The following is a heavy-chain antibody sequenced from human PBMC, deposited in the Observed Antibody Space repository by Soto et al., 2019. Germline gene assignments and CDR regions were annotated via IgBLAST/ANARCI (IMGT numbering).Heavy chain of an antibody. J-gene: IGHJ5*02. CDR2: VSYIGTT. D-gene: IGHD6-13*01. CDR3: ARGSSSWSP. CDR1: YGSINDCF. V-gene: IGHV4-59*01. Sequence: QVQLQESGPALMKPSETLSLTCAVSYGSINDCFWTWIRQPPGKGLEWIGYVSYIGTTNYNPSLKSRVSISVDTSKNQFSLKLSSVTAADTAVYYCARGSSSWSPWGQGTLVTVSS.